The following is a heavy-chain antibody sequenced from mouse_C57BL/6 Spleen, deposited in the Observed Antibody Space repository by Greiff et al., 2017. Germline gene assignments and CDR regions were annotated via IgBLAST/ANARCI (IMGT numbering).Heavy chain of an antibody. J-gene: IGHJ4*01. CDR2: IDPSDSYT. V-gene: IGHV1-50*01. CDR3: ARGRMDY. CDR1: GYTFTSYW. Sequence: VQLQQPGAELVKPGASVKLSCKASGYTFTSYWMQWVKQRPGQGLEWIGEIDPSDSYTNYNQKFKGKATLTVDTSSSTAYMQLSSLTSEDSAVYYCARGRMDYWGQGTSVTVSS.